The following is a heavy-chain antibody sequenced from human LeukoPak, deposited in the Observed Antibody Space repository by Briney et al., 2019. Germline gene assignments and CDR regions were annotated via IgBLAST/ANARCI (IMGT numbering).Heavy chain of an antibody. CDR1: GFTFSSYA. J-gene: IGHJ5*02. V-gene: IGHV3-30*18. D-gene: IGHD2-15*01. CDR3: AKVDCSGGSCYLSDSWFDP. CDR2: ISYDGSNK. Sequence: GGSLRLSCAASGFTFSSYAMSWVRQAPGKGLEWVAVISYDGSNKYYADSVKGRFTISRDNSKNTLYLQMNSLRAEDTAVYYCAKVDCSGGSCYLSDSWFDPWGQGTLVTVSS.